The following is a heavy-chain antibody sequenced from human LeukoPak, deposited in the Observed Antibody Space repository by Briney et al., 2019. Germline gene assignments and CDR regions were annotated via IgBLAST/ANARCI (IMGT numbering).Heavy chain of an antibody. CDR2: IGGSGGRT. CDR3: AKEISAAYYNYYGMDV. CDR1: GFTFSSYA. V-gene: IGHV3-23*01. J-gene: IGHJ6*02. D-gene: IGHD2-15*01. Sequence: GRSLRLSCAASGFTFSSYAMTWVRQAPGKGLEWVSVIGGSGGRTHYADSVKGRLTISRDNSKNTLYLQMNSLRAEDTAVYYCAKEISAAYYNYYGMDVWGQGTTVTVSS.